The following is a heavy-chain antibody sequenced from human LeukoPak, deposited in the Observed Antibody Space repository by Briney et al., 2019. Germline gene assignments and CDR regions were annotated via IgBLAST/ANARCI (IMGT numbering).Heavy chain of an antibody. V-gene: IGHV4-59*01. CDR1: GGSISSYY. D-gene: IGHD2-15*01. CDR2: IYYSGST. J-gene: IGHJ1*01. CDR3: ARGSHHCSGGGCYFEYFQH. Sequence: PSETLSLTCTVSGGSISSYYWSWIRQPPGKGLEWIGYIYYSGSTNYNPSLKSRVTISVDTSKNQFSLKLSSVTAADTAVYYCARGSHHCSGGGCYFEYFQHWGQGTLVTVSS.